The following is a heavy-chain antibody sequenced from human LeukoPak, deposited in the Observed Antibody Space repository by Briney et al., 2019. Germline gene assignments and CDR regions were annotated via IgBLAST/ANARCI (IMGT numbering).Heavy chain of an antibody. J-gene: IGHJ3*02. CDR2: MNPNSGNT. CDR3: ARAKPDMVRGVITVAGAFDI. D-gene: IGHD3-10*01. CDR1: GYTFTSYD. Sequence: ASVKVSCKASGYTFTSYDINLVRQATGQGLEWMGWMNPNSGNTGYAQKFQGRVTITRNTSISTAYMELSSLRSEDTAVYYCARAKPDMVRGVITVAGAFDIWGQGTMVTVSS. V-gene: IGHV1-8*03.